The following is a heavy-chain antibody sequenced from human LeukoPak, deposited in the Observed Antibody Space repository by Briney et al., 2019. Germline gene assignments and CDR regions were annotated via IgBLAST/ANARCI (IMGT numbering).Heavy chain of an antibody. CDR1: GFTFSSYS. CDR2: IYYSGST. V-gene: IGHV4-39*07. CDR3: ARDLPGAPPYDSSGLDY. J-gene: IGHJ4*02. Sequence: PGGSLRLSCAASGFTFSSYSMNWVRQPPGKGLEWIGSIYYSGSTYYNPSLKSRVTISVDTSKNQFSLKLSSVTAADTAVYYCARDLPGAPPYDSSGLDYWGQGTLVTVSS. D-gene: IGHD3-22*01.